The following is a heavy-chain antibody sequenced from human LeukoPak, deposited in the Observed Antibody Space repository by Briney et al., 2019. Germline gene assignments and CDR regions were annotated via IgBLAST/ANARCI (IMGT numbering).Heavy chain of an antibody. CDR3: TGSFGALTFFDY. V-gene: IGHV3-49*04. CDR2: IRSKAYGGTT. Sequence: PGGSLRLSCTTSGFTFGYYGMSWVRQAPGKGLEWVGFIRSKAYGGTTEHAASGKGRFTISRDDSKSIAYLQMNSMKTEATAVYYCTGSFGALTFFDYWGLGTLVTVSS. J-gene: IGHJ4*02. CDR1: GFTFGYYG. D-gene: IGHD3-10*01.